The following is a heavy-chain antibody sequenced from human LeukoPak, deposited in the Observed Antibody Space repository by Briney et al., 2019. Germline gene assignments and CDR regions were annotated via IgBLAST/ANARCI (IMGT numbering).Heavy chain of an antibody. CDR2: IYYSGST. V-gene: IGHV4-30-4*01. J-gene: IGHJ3*02. Sequence: PSETLSLTCTISGGSISRGDYYWGWIRRPPGKGLEWIGYIYYSGSTYYNPSLKSRLTISVDTSKNQFSLKLSSVTAADTAVYYCARAKRFRGYYGSGSNGFDIWGQGTMVTVSS. D-gene: IGHD3-10*01. CDR1: GGSISRGDYY. CDR3: ARAKRFRGYYGSGSNGFDI.